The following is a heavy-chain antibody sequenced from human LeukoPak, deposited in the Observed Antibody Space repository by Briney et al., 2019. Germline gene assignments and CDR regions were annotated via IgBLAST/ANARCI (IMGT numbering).Heavy chain of an antibody. J-gene: IGHJ6*03. CDR1: RFTFSSYA. V-gene: IGHV3-23*01. CDR3: AKGTTVTNYYYYYMDV. D-gene: IGHD4-17*01. CDR2: ISGSGGST. Sequence: GGSLRLSCAASRFTFSSYAMIWVRQAPGKGLERVSAISGSGGSTYYADSVKGRFTISRDNSKNTLYLQMNSLRAEDTAVYYCAKGTTVTNYYYYYMDVWGKGTTVTVSS.